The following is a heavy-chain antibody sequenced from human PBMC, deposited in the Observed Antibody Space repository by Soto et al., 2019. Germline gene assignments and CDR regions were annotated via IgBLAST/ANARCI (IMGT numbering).Heavy chain of an antibody. V-gene: IGHV4-59*01. CDR3: ARALILTGYYIHDAFDI. CDR2: IYYSGST. CDR1: GGSISSYY. D-gene: IGHD3-9*01. J-gene: IGHJ3*02. Sequence: TLSLTCTVSGGSISSYYWSWIRQPPGKGLEWIGYIYYSGSTNYNPSLKSRVTISVDTSKNQFSLKLSSVTAADTAVYYCARALILTGYYIHDAFDIWGQGTMVTVSS.